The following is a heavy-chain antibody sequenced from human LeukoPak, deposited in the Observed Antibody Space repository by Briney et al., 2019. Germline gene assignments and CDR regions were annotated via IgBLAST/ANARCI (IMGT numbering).Heavy chain of an antibody. CDR3: ARDWWSGYFDY. J-gene: IGHJ4*02. Sequence: SETLSLTCTVSGGSISSGSYYWIWIRQPAGKGLEWIGRIYTSGSTNYNPSLKSRVTISVDTSKNQFSLKLTSVTAADTAVYYCARDWWSGYFDYWGQGTLVTVSS. CDR2: IYTSGST. CDR1: GGSISSGSYY. V-gene: IGHV4-61*02. D-gene: IGHD3-3*01.